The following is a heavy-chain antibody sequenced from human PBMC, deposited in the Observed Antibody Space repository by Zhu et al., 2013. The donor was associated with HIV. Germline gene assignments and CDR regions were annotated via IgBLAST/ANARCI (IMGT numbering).Heavy chain of an antibody. D-gene: IGHD6-6*01. J-gene: IGHJ5*02. CDR3: ARGRKQLRYNWFDP. CDR2: INHSGST. Sequence: QVQLQQWGAGLLKPSETLSLTCAVYGGSFSGYYWSWIRQPPGKGLEWIGEINHSGSTNYNPSLKSRVTISVDTSKNQFSLKLSSVTAADTAVYYCARGRKQLRYNWFDPGAQGTLVTVSS. CDR1: GGSFSGYY. V-gene: IGHV4-34*01.